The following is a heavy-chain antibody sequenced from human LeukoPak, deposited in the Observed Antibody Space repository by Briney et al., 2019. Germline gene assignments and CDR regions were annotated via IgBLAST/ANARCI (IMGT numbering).Heavy chain of an antibody. Sequence: SETLSLTCTVSGGSISSYYWSWIRQPPGKGLEWIGYIYYSGSTNYNPSLRSRVTISVDTSKNQFSLKLSSVTAADTAVYYCARQGGILTGYYDYWGQGTLATVSS. CDR1: GGSISSYY. CDR3: ARQGGILTGYYDY. V-gene: IGHV4-59*08. J-gene: IGHJ4*02. D-gene: IGHD3-9*01. CDR2: IYYSGST.